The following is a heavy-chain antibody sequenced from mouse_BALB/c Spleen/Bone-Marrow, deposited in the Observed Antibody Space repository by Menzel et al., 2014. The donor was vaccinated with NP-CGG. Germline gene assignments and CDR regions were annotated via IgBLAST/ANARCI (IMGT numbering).Heavy chain of an antibody. J-gene: IGHJ4*01. D-gene: IGHD1-1*01. CDR2: IDPAIGNS. CDR3: ARRYYNMAMDY. Sequence: EVQLQESGAELVRPGASVKLSCTASGFNINDTYIHWVKQRPEQGLEWIGRIDPAIGNSKYGPKFQGKATFTSDTSSNTAYLQLSSLTSEDTAVYYCARRYYNMAMDYWGQGTSVTVSS. CDR1: GFNINDTY. V-gene: IGHV14-3*02.